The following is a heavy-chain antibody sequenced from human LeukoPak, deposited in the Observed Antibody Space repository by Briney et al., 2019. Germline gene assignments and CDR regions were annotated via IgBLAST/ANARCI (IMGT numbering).Heavy chain of an antibody. D-gene: IGHD5-24*01. CDR1: GGTFSSYA. CDR2: IIPIFGTA. J-gene: IGHJ4*02. CDR3: ATRRDGYNYLFDY. Sequence: GASVKVSCKASGGTFSSYAISWVRQAPGQGLEWMGGIIPIFGTANYAQKFQGRVTITADESTSTAYMELSSLRSEDTAVYYCATRRDGYNYLFDYWGQGTLVTVSS. V-gene: IGHV1-69*13.